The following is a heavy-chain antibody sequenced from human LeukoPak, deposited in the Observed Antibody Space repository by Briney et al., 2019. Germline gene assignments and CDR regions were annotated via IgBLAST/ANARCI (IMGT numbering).Heavy chain of an antibody. J-gene: IGHJ4*02. Sequence: GGSLRLSCAASGFTFYTYAMHWVRQAPGKGLEWVSGISWNGGGMGYAVSVKGRFTISRDNAKNSLYLQMNSLRDEDTALYYCAKDITGGRSSPYFDSWGQGTLVTVSS. CDR1: GFTFYTYA. D-gene: IGHD6-6*01. V-gene: IGHV3-9*01. CDR2: ISWNGGGM. CDR3: AKDITGGRSSPYFDS.